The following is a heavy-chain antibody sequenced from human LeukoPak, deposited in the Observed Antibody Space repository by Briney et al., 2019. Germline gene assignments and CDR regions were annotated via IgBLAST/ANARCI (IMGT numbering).Heavy chain of an antibody. D-gene: IGHD2-21*02. CDR3: AREIPYCGGDCYIYYFDY. CDR2: ISYDGSNK. V-gene: IGHV3-30-3*01. CDR1: GFTVSTTY. J-gene: IGHJ4*02. Sequence: GGSLRLSCAVSGFTVSTTYMSWIRQAPGEGLEWVAVISYDGSNKYYADSVKGRFTISRDNSKNTLYLQMNSLRAEDTAVYYCAREIPYCGGDCYIYYFDYWGQGTLVTVSS.